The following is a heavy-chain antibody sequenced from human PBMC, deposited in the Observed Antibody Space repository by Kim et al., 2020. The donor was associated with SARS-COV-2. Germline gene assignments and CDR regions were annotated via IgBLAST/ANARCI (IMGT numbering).Heavy chain of an antibody. V-gene: IGHV3-11*06. D-gene: IGHD2-2*01. CDR3: ARDRVDTVVVPAASGDYYYYGMEV. CDR1: GFTFSDYY. CDR2: ISSSSTYT. Sequence: GGSLRLSCAASGFTFSDYYMSWIRQAPGKGLEWVSYISSSSTYTNYADSVKGRFTISRDNAKNSLYLQMNSLRAEDTAVYYCARDRVDTVVVPAASGDYYYYGMEVWGHGTTVTVSS. J-gene: IGHJ6*02.